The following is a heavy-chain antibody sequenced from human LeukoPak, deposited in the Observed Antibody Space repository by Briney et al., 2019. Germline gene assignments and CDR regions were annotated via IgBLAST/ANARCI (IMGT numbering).Heavy chain of an antibody. V-gene: IGHV1-2*02. CDR3: ARDSARGYSYGYNAFDI. Sequence: GASVKVSCKASGYTFTGYYMHWVRQAPGQGLEWMGWINPNSGGTNYAQKFQGRVTMTRDTSISTAYMELSRLRSDDTAVYFCARDSARGYSYGYNAFDIWGQGTMVTVSS. D-gene: IGHD5-18*01. CDR2: INPNSGGT. CDR1: GYTFTGYY. J-gene: IGHJ3*02.